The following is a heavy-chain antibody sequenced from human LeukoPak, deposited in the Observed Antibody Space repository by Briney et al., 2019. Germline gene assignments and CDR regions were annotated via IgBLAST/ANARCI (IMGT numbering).Heavy chain of an antibody. Sequence: SQTLSLTCVVSGDSVSSKNGAWNWIRQSPSRGLEWLGRTYYRSKRYNDYAESMEGRMTISQDTSKNQYSLHLNSVTPDGTAVYYCARDFGTTGWHTFDYWGQGTLVTVSS. CDR3: ARDFGTTGWHTFDY. J-gene: IGHJ4*02. D-gene: IGHD6-19*01. CDR1: GDSVSSKNGA. V-gene: IGHV6-1*01. CDR2: TYYRSKRYN.